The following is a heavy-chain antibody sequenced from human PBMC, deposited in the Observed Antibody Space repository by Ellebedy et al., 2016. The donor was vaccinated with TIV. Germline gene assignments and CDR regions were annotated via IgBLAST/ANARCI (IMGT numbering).Heavy chain of an antibody. J-gene: IGHJ4*02. Sequence: AASVKVSCKASGYTFTSYGISWVRQAPGQGLEWMGWISAYNGNTNYAQKLQGRVTMTTDTSTSTAYMELRSLRSDDTAVYYCVTEDAYGDERYFDYWGQGTLVTVSS. CDR2: ISAYNGNT. CDR1: GYTFTSYG. V-gene: IGHV1-18*01. D-gene: IGHD4-17*01. CDR3: VTEDAYGDERYFDY.